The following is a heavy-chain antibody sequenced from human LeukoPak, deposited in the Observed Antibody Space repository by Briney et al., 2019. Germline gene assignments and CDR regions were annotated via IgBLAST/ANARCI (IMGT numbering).Heavy chain of an antibody. CDR2: ISDDGFNK. CDR1: GLDFSGYA. Sequence: GGSLRLSCAPSGLDFSGYALLWARRSTGQGVEWVTFISDDGFNKHYADSVEGRFTISRDNSKNMLYLQMNGLRLEDSAIYCCTRVGTGTPHFDFWGQGTLVTVSS. D-gene: IGHD1-1*01. V-gene: IGHV3-30*04. J-gene: IGHJ4*02. CDR3: TRVGTGTPHFDF.